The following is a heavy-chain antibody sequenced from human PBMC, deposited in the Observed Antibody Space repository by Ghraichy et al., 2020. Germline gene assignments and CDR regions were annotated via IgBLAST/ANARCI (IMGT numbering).Heavy chain of an antibody. D-gene: IGHD3-16*01. CDR3: ARAGDYVWGSYLVY. CDR1: GFPFTRYW. CDR2: IKQDGNEK. Sequence: GESLNISCTASGFPFTRYWMTWVRQAPGKGLEWVANIKQDGNEKSYVESVKGRFTISRDNAHNSLYLQMNSLRAEDTAIYYCARAGDYVWGSYLVYWGQGTLVPVAS. V-gene: IGHV3-7*01. J-gene: IGHJ4*02.